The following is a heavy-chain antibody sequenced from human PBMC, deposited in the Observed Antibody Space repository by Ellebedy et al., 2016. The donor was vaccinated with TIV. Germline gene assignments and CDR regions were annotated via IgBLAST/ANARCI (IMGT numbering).Heavy chain of an antibody. CDR3: ARDLWWGFSTRDYYYGMDV. CDR1: GYTFTGYY. J-gene: IGHJ6*02. D-gene: IGHD2-21*01. CDR2: INPNRGGT. V-gene: IGHV1-2*04. Sequence: AASVKVSCKASGYTFTGYYMHWVRQAPGQGLEWMGWINPNRGGTNYAQKFQGWVTMTRDTSISTAYMELSRLRSDDTAVYYCARDLWWGFSTRDYYYGMDVWGQGTTVTVSS.